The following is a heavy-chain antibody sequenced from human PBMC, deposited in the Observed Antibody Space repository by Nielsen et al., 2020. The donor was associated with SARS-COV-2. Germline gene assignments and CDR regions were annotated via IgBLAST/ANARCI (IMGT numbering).Heavy chain of an antibody. Sequence: SETLSLTCTVSGGSISSYYWSWIRQPPGKGLEWIGYIYYSGSTNYNPSLKSRVTISVDTSKNQFSLKLSSVTAADTAVYYCARRRGYSGYDWEVYYFDYWGQGTLVPSPQ. CDR3: ARRRGYSGYDWEVYYFDY. D-gene: IGHD5-12*01. J-gene: IGHJ4*02. V-gene: IGHV4-59*08. CDR1: GGSISSYY. CDR2: IYYSGST.